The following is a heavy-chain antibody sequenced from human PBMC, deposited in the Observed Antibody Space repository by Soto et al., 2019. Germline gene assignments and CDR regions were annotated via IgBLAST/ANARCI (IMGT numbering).Heavy chain of an antibody. Sequence: QVQLQESGPGLVKPSETLSLTCTVSGGSISSYYWSWIRQPPGKGLEWIGYIYYSGSTNYNPSLKGRVTISVDTSKDQCSRKLSSVTAADTVVYYCARASNYYDSSGYFPFDYWGQGTLVTVSS. CDR2: IYYSGST. CDR1: GGSISSYY. V-gene: IGHV4-59*01. J-gene: IGHJ4*02. CDR3: ARASNYYDSSGYFPFDY. D-gene: IGHD3-22*01.